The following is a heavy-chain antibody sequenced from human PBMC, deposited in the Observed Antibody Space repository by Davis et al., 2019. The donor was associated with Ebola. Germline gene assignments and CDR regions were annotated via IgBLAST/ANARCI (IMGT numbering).Heavy chain of an antibody. D-gene: IGHD3-22*01. CDR1: GYTFTSYY. V-gene: IGHV1-46*01. Sequence: ASVKVSCKASGYTFTSYYMHWVRQAPGQGLEWMGIINPSGGSTSYAQKFQGRVTMTEDTSTDTAYMELSSLRSEDTAVYYCATAKAEITMIVSLGVGAFDIWGQGTMVTVSS. CDR2: INPSGGST. J-gene: IGHJ3*02. CDR3: ATAKAEITMIVSLGVGAFDI.